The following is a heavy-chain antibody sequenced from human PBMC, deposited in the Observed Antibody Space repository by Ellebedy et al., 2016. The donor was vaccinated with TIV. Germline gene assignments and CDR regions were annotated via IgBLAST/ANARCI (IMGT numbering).Heavy chain of an antibody. Sequence: ASVKVSCKASGYAFTGYYIHWVRQAPGQGLEWMGIINPSGGSTTYAQKFQGRVTMTRDTSTSTVYMELSSLRSEDTAVYFCARGKRGYSYGHDNFYGMDVWGQGTTVTVSS. CDR2: INPSGGST. J-gene: IGHJ6*02. CDR3: ARGKRGYSYGHDNFYGMDV. D-gene: IGHD5-18*01. V-gene: IGHV1-46*01. CDR1: GYAFTGYY.